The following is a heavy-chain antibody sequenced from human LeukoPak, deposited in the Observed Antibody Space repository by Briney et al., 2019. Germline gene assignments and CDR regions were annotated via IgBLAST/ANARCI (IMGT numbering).Heavy chain of an antibody. CDR1: GFTFSTHS. CDR3: AGDGTGVLPGDAFDI. CDR2: ISHTGNDI. Sequence: GGSLRLSCAASGFTFSTHSMNWVRHAPGKGLEWVSYISHTGNDIYYGESVKGRFTISRDNAKNSLYLQMHTLRAEDTAVYYCAGDGTGVLPGDAFDIWSQGTMVTVSS. D-gene: IGHD1-1*01. J-gene: IGHJ3*02. V-gene: IGHV3-21*05.